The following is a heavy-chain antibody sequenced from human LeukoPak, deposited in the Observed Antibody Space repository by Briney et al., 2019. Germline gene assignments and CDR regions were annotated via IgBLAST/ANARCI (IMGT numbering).Heavy chain of an antibody. Sequence: ASVKVSCKASGYAFTSYGISWVRQAPGQGLEWMGWISAYNGNTNYAQKLQGRVTMTTDTSTSTAYVELRSLRSDDTAVYYCARTSSSWPPIVWGQGTLVTVSS. CDR1: GYAFTSYG. D-gene: IGHD6-13*01. CDR2: ISAYNGNT. V-gene: IGHV1-18*01. J-gene: IGHJ4*02. CDR3: ARTSSSWPPIV.